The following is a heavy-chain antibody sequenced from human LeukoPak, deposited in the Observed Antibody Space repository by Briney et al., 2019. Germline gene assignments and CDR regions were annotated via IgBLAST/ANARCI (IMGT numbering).Heavy chain of an antibody. CDR1: GFTFSSYG. V-gene: IGHV3-33*01. J-gene: IGHJ4*02. Sequence: GGSLRLSCAASGFTFSSYGMHWVRQAPGKGLEWVAVIWYDGSNKYYADSVKGRFTISRDNSKNTLYLQMNSLRAEDTAVYYCARGMIVVVTAFDYWGRGTLVTVSS. D-gene: IGHD3-22*01. CDR2: IWYDGSNK. CDR3: ARGMIVVVTAFDY.